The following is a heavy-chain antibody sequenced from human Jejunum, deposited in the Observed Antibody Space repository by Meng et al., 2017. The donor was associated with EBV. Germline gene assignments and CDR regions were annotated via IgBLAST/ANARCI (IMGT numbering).Heavy chain of an antibody. J-gene: IGHJ4*02. CDR1: GYTRSNSNW. CDR2: IYYPGTT. V-gene: IGHV4-28*01. CDR3: AKRMPGTGFDY. D-gene: IGHD1-1*01. Sequence: PCLWKPSATPARTCAVSGYTRSNSNWWGWIRKPQEKGLEWIGYIYYPGTTYYHPSLKSRVTMSIDTSKNHFSLKLTSVTTMDTAVYYCAKRMPGTGFDYWGQGTLVTVSS.